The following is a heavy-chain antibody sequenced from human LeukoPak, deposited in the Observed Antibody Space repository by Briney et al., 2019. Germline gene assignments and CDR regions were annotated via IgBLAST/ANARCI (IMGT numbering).Heavy chain of an antibody. V-gene: IGHV1-69*04. CDR2: IIPILGIA. Sequence: GASVKVSCKASGGTFSSYAISWVRQAPGQGLEWMGRIIPILGIANYAQKFQGRVTITADKSTSTAYMELSSLRPEDTAVYYCARGRLGWDQLLYENWFDPWGQGTLVTVSS. D-gene: IGHD2-2*02. J-gene: IGHJ5*02. CDR1: GGTFSSYA. CDR3: ARGRLGWDQLLYENWFDP.